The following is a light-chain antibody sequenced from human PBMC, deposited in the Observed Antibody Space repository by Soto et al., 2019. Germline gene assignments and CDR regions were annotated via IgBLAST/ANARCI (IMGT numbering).Light chain of an antibody. Sequence: EIVLTQSPGTLSLSPGERATLSCRASQSVSSSYLAWYQQKPCQAPRLLIYGASSRATGIPDRFSGSGSGTDFTLTISRLEPEDWAVYYCQQYGSSPPLTFGGGTKVEIK. CDR1: QSVSSSY. J-gene: IGKJ4*01. CDR3: QQYGSSPPLT. V-gene: IGKV3-20*01. CDR2: GAS.